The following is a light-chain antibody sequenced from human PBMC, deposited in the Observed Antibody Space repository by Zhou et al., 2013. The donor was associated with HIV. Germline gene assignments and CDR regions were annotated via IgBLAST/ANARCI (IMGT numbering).Light chain of an antibody. Sequence: EIVLTQSPATLSLSPGERATLSCRASQSVSSHLAWYQQKPGQAPRLLIYDASNRATGIPARFSGSGPGTDFTLTISSLEPEDFAVYYCQQRSNLITFGQGTRLEIK. J-gene: IGKJ5*01. CDR2: DAS. CDR1: QSVSSH. CDR3: QQRSNLIT. V-gene: IGKV3-11*01.